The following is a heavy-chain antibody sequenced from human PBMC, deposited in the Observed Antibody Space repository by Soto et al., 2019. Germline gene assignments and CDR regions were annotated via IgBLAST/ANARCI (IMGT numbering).Heavy chain of an antibody. D-gene: IGHD6-19*01. V-gene: IGHV3-53*04. CDR1: GFTVSSNY. CDR2: IYSGGST. Sequence: GGSLRLSCAASGFTVSSNYMSWVRQAPGKGLEWVSVIYSGGSTHYADSVKGRLTISRHNSKNTLYLQMNSLRAEDTSVYYCAREGIALAGTDYYGMDVWGQGTTVTVSS. CDR3: AREGIALAGTDYYGMDV. J-gene: IGHJ6*02.